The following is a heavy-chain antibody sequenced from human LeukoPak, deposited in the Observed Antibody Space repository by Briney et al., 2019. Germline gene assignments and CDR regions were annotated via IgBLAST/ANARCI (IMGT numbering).Heavy chain of an antibody. D-gene: IGHD4-17*01. CDR2: INPSGCST. J-gene: IGHJ6*03. Sequence: ASVKVSCKASGYTFTSYYMHWVRQAPGQGLEWMGIINPSGCSTSYAQKFQRRDTMTRDTATSTVYMELSSLRSEDTAVYYCARDRGGDYGRGRYYYYYYMDVWGKGTTVTVSS. CDR3: ARDRGGDYGRGRYYYYYYMDV. V-gene: IGHV1-46*01. CDR1: GYTFTSYY.